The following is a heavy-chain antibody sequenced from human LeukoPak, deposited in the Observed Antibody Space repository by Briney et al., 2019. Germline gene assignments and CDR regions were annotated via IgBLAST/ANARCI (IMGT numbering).Heavy chain of an antibody. CDR2: IYSGGST. Sequence: PGGSLRLSCAASGFTFTSYTMSWVRQAPGKGLEWVSVIYSGGSTYYTDSVKGRFTISRDNSKNTLYLQMNNLRAEDTALYYCARGHRVAAAGGPPYYFDYWGQGTLVTVSS. CDR1: GFTFTSYT. J-gene: IGHJ4*02. D-gene: IGHD6-13*01. V-gene: IGHV3-66*01. CDR3: ARGHRVAAAGGPPYYFDY.